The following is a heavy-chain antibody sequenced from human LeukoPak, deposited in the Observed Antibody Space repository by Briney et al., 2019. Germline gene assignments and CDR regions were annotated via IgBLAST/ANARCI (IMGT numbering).Heavy chain of an antibody. CDR3: AIGQNGACDI. CDR1: GFTFSSYS. D-gene: IGHD1-1*01. CDR2: ISGSSSYI. Sequence: GGSLRLSCAASGFTFSSYSMNWVRQAPGKGLEWVSSISGSSSYIYYADSVKGRFTISRHNAKNSLYLQMNSLRAEDTAVYYCAIGQNGACDIWGQGTMVTVSS. V-gene: IGHV3-21*04. J-gene: IGHJ3*02.